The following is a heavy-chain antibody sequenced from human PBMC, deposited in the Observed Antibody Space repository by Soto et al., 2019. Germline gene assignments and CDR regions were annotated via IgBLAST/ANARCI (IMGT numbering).Heavy chain of an antibody. CDR2: INAGNGNT. Sequence: QVQLVQSGAEVKKPGASVKVSRKASGYTFSSYAMHWVRQAPGQRLEWMGWINAGNGNTKYSQKFQGRVTITRDTSASTAYMELSSLRSEDTAVYYCARDLAYGIPDYWGQGTLVTVSS. D-gene: IGHD2-21*01. CDR1: GYTFSSYA. V-gene: IGHV1-3*01. J-gene: IGHJ4*02. CDR3: ARDLAYGIPDY.